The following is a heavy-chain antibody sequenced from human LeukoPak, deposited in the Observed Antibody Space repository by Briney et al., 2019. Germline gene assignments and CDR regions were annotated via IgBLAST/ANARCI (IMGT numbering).Heavy chain of an antibody. CDR2: IYSGGST. Sequence: GGSLRLSCAASGFTVSSNYMSWVRQAPGKGLEWVSVIYSGGSTYYADSVKGRFTISRHNSKNTLYLQMNSLRAEDTAVYYCARDQGMVRGVAPGPDYWGQGTLVTVSS. V-gene: IGHV3-53*04. CDR1: GFTVSSNY. J-gene: IGHJ4*02. CDR3: ARDQGMVRGVAPGPDY. D-gene: IGHD3-10*01.